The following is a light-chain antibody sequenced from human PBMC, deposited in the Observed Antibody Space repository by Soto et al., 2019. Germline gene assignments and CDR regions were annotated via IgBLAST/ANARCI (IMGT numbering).Light chain of an antibody. V-gene: IGLV2-23*01. Sequence: HSALTQPASVSGSPGQSITISCTGTSNDVGTYNLVSWYQQHPGKAPKLMIYEGSKRPSGVSYRFSGSKSGNTASLTISGLQAEDEADYYCCSYAGGSTRYVFGTGTKVTVL. CDR3: CSYAGGSTRYV. J-gene: IGLJ1*01. CDR2: EGS. CDR1: SNDVGTYNL.